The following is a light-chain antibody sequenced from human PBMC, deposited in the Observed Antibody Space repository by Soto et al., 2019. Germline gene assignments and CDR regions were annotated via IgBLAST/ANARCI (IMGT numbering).Light chain of an antibody. Sequence: QSALTQPASVSGSPGQSITISCTGTNSDVGSYNSVSWYQQHPGKAPKLMIYEDSKRPSGVSNRFSGSNSGNTASLTISGLQAEDEGDYYCCSYAGSRTVVFGGGTKLTVL. CDR3: CSYAGSRTVV. CDR2: EDS. J-gene: IGLJ2*01. V-gene: IGLV2-23*01. CDR1: NSDVGSYNS.